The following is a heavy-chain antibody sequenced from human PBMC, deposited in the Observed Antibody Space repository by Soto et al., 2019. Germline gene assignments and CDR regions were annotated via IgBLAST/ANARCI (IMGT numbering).Heavy chain of an antibody. CDR1: LYTFTCYY. CDR3: ARRKIGREQHFEY. CDR2: INPNSGGT. D-gene: IGHD1-1*01. Sequence: ASVXVSFKASLYTFTCYYMHWLRQAPGQGLECMGWINPNSGGTNYAQKFQGRVTMTRDTSISTAYMELSRLRSDDTAVYYCARRKIGREQHFEYWGQGTLV. J-gene: IGHJ4*02. V-gene: IGHV1-2*02.